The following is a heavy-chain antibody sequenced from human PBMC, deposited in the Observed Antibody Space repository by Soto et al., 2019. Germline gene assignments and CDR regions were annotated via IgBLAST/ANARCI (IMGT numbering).Heavy chain of an antibody. D-gene: IGHD3-22*01. CDR3: ARYDSSGYYYFDY. Sequence: SETLSLTCTVSGGSISSGGYYWSWIRQHPGKGLEWIGYIYYSGSTYYNPSLKSRVTISVDTSKNQFSLKLSSVTAADTAVYYCARYDSSGYYYFDYWGQGTLVTVSS. J-gene: IGHJ4*02. CDR1: GGSISSGGYY. V-gene: IGHV4-31*03. CDR2: IYYSGST.